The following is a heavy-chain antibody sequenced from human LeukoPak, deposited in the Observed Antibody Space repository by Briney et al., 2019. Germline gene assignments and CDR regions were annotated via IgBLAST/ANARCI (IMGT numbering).Heavy chain of an antibody. CDR1: GFTFSSYA. CDR2: ISGSGGST. D-gene: IGHD3-22*01. CDR3: AKDRAKVVVMYYFDY. Sequence: GGSLRLSCAASGFTFSSYAMSWVRQAPGKGLEWVSAISGSGGSTYYADSVKGRFTISRDNSKNTLYLQMNCLRAEDTAVYYCAKDRAKVVVMYYFDYWGQGTLVTVSS. J-gene: IGHJ4*02. V-gene: IGHV3-23*01.